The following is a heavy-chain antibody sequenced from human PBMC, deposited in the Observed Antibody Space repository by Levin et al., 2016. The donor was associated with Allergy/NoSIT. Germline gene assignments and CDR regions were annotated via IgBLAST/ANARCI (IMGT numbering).Heavy chain of an antibody. J-gene: IGHJ5*02. D-gene: IGHD3-10*01. CDR2: IYPGDSDT. V-gene: IGHV5-51*01. CDR3: ARQITMVRGVMSPNWFDP. Sequence: PREGLEWMGIIYPGDSDTRYSPSFQGQVTISADKSISTAYLQWSSLKASDTAMYYCARQITMVRGVMSPNWFDPWGQGTLVTVSS.